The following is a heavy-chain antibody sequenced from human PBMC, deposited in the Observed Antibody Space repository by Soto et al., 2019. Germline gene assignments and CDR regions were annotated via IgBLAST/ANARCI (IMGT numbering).Heavy chain of an antibody. CDR2: IYPGDSYT. D-gene: IGHD3-3*01. V-gene: IGHV5-51*01. J-gene: IGHJ5*02. CDR1: GFSFSTYW. Sequence: GESLKISCKASGFSFSTYWIAWVRQMPGKGLEWMGIIYPGDSYTNYSPSFQGHVTISADKSISTAYLQWSSLKASDTAMYYCARLGKPYDFWSGYWEGNWFDPWGQGTLVTVSS. CDR3: ARLGKPYDFWSGYWEGNWFDP.